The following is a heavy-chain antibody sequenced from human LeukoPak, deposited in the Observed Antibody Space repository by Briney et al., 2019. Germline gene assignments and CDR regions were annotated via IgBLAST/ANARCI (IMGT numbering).Heavy chain of an antibody. D-gene: IGHD3-22*01. CDR1: GYTFTSYD. CDR2: MNPNSGNT. CDR3: AGGSYYDSSGSHNWFDP. V-gene: IGHV1-8*01. J-gene: IGHJ5*02. Sequence: ASVKVSCKASGYTFTSYDINWVRQATGQGLEWMGWMNPNSGNTGYAQKFQGRVTMTRNTSISTAYMELSSLRSEDTAGYYCAGGSYYDSSGSHNWFDPWGKGTLVTVSS.